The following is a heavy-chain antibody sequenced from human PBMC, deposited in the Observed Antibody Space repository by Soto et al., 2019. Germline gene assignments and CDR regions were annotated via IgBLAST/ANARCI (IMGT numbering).Heavy chain of an antibody. D-gene: IGHD6-19*01. CDR2: ISGSGGST. CDR3: AKDRGQAGPFDY. CDR1: GFTCSSYA. Sequence: GGSLRLSFAASGFTCSSYAISWFRQATGKGLEWVSAISGSGGSTYYADSVKGRFTISRDNSKNTLYLQMNSLRAEDTAVYYCAKDRGQAGPFDYWGQGTLVTVSS. J-gene: IGHJ4*02. V-gene: IGHV3-23*01.